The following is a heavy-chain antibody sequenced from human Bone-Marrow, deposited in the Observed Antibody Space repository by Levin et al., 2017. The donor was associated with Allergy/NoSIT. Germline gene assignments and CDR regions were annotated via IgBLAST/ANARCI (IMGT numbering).Heavy chain of an antibody. CDR1: GFTFSSYG. D-gene: IGHD3-16*02. CDR3: AGRYVWGSYRWRIDY. V-gene: IGHV3-30*03. CDR2: ISYDGSNK. Sequence: PSETLSLTCAASGFTFSSYGMHWVRQAPGKGLEWVAVISYDGSNKYYADSVKGRFTISRDNSKNTLYLQMNSLRAEDTAVYYCAGRYVWGSYRWRIDYWGQGTLVTVSS. J-gene: IGHJ4*02.